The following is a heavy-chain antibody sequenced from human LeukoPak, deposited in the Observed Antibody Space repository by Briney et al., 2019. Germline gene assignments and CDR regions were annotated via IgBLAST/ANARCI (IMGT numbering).Heavy chain of an antibody. J-gene: IGHJ6*02. V-gene: IGHV4-59*01. CDR3: ARGGRATVTENYYYYGMDV. Sequence: NPSETLFLTCTVSGGSISSYYWNWIRQPPGKGLEWIGYIYYSGSTNYNPSLKSRVTISVDTSKNQFSLKLSSVTAADTAVYYCARGGRATVTENYYYYGMDVWGQGTTVTVSS. CDR2: IYYSGST. D-gene: IGHD4-17*01. CDR1: GGSISSYY.